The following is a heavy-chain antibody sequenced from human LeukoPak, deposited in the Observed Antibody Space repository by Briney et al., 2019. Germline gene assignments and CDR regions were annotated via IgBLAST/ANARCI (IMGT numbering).Heavy chain of an antibody. V-gene: IGHV3-21*01. D-gene: IGHD6-13*01. CDR1: GFTVSSYS. CDR3: ARVYIAAAGLYRSYYGMDV. CDR2: ISSSSSYI. J-gene: IGHJ6*02. Sequence: PGGSLRLSCAASGFTVSSYSMNWVRQAPGKGLEWVSSISSSSSYIYYADSVKGRFTISRDNAKNSLYLQMNSLRAEDTAVYYCARVYIAAAGLYRSYYGMDVWGQGTTVTVSS.